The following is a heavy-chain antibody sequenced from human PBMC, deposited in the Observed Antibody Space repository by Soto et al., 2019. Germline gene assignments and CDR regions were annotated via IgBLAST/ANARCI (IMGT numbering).Heavy chain of an antibody. CDR3: ASAEVTGTAGLDF. D-gene: IGHD6-19*01. J-gene: IGHJ4*02. CDR1: GYPLIGFY. V-gene: IGHV1-2*02. CDR2: INPNSGGT. Sequence: VXSVKVSCKASGYPLIGFYMHRVRQAPGQGLEWMGWINPNSGGTKSAEKFQGRVTMTRDTSISTAYMELSRLTSDDTAVYYCASAEVTGTAGLDFWGQGTQVTVSS.